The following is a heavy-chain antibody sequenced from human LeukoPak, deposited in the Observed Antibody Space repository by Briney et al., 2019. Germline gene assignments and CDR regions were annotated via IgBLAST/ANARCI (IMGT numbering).Heavy chain of an antibody. CDR3: ARGRVVVPAAFDY. J-gene: IGHJ4*02. CDR2: INPNSGGT. CDR1: GYTFPAYY. D-gene: IGHD2-2*01. V-gene: IGHV1-2*02. Sequence: VSSVKVSCQASGYTFPAYYMHWVRQAPAHGLEWMGWINPNSGGTNYAQKFQGRGTMTRDTSISTAYMVLSRPRSDDTAVYYCARGRVVVPAAFDYWGQGTLVTVSS.